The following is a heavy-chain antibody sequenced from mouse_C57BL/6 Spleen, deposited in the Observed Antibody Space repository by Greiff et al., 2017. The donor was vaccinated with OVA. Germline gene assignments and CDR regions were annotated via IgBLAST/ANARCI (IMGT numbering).Heavy chain of an antibody. D-gene: IGHD3-3*01. CDR3: ARGTGFDY. Sequence: EVQLQQSGPELVKPGASVKISCKASGYTFTDYYMNWVKQSHGKSLEWIGDINPNNGGTSYNQKFKGKATLTVDKSSSTAYMELRSLTSEDSAVYYCARGTGFDYWGKGTTLTVST. V-gene: IGHV1-26*01. CDR2: INPNNGGT. J-gene: IGHJ2*01. CDR1: GYTFTDYY.